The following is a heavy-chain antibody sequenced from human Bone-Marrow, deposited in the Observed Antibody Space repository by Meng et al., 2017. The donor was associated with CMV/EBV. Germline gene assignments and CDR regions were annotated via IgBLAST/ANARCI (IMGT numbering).Heavy chain of an antibody. Sequence: QVQLVQSGAEVXXXXXSVKVSCKASGYTFTGYYMHWVRQAPGQGLEWMGWINPNSGGTNYAQKFQGRVTMTRDTSISTAYMELSRLRSDDTAVYYCARGDWVGGAFDHWGQGTLVTVSS. D-gene: IGHD3/OR15-3a*01. CDR3: ARGDWVGGAFDH. CDR1: GYTFTGYY. CDR2: INPNSGGT. V-gene: IGHV1-2*02. J-gene: IGHJ5*02.